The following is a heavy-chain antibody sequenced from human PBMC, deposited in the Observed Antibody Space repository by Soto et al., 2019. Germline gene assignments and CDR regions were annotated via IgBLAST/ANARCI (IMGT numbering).Heavy chain of an antibody. D-gene: IGHD6-6*01. CDR3: ARAAYSSSHPNWFDP. CDR2: IIPILGIA. CDR1: GGTFSSYT. Sequence: ASVKVSCKASGGTFSSYTISWVRQAPGQGLEWMGRIIPILGIANYAQKFQGRVTITADKSTSTAYMELSSLRSEDTAVYYCARAAYSSSHPNWFDPWGQGTLVTVSS. J-gene: IGHJ5*02. V-gene: IGHV1-69*02.